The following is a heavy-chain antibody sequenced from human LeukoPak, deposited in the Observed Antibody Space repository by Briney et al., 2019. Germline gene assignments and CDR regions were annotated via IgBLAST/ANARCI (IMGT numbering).Heavy chain of an antibody. V-gene: IGHV4-34*01. J-gene: IGHJ3*02. Sequence: SETLSLTCAVYGGSFSGYYWSWIRQPPGKGLEWIGEINHSGSTNYNPSLKSRVTISVDMSKNQFSLKLSSVTAADTAVYYCARGAPDCTNGVCYIRDAFDIWAKGQWSSSLQ. CDR1: GGSFSGYY. D-gene: IGHD2-8*01. CDR3: ARGAPDCTNGVCYIRDAFDI. CDR2: INHSGST.